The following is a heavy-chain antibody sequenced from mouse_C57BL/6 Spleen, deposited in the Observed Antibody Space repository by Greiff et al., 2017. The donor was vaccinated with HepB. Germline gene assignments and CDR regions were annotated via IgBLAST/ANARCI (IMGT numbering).Heavy chain of an antibody. CDR2: IRSKSNNYAT. J-gene: IGHJ3*01. V-gene: IGHV10-1*01. CDR1: GFSFNTYA. D-gene: IGHD2-4*01. Sequence: DVMLVESGGGLVQPKGSLKLSCAASGFSFNTYAMNWVRQAPGKGLEWVARIRSKSNNYATYYADSVKDRFTISRDDSESMLYLQMNNLKTEDTAMYYCVGLPRFAYWGQGTLVTVSA. CDR3: VGLPRFAY.